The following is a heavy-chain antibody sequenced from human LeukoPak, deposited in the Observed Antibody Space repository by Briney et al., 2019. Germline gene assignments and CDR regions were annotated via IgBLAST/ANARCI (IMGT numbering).Heavy chain of an antibody. V-gene: IGHV4-38-2*02. CDR2: INHSGST. Sequence: SETLSLTCTVSGYSISSGYYWGWIRQPPGKGLEWIGEINHSGSTNYNPSLKSRVTISVDTSKNQFSLKLSSVTAADTAVYYCARVSLELGISYYMDVWGKGTTVTVSS. J-gene: IGHJ6*03. CDR1: GYSISSGYY. D-gene: IGHD7-27*01. CDR3: ARVSLELGISYYMDV.